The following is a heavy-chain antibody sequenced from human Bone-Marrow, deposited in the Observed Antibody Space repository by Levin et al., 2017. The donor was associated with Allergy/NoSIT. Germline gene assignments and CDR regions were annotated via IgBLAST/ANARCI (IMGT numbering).Heavy chain of an antibody. CDR1: GYTFTSYG. CDR3: ARPITTVTTDRDYYYMDV. J-gene: IGHJ6*03. CDR2: ISAYNGNT. V-gene: IGHV1-18*01. D-gene: IGHD4-17*01. Sequence: ASVKVSCKASGYTFTSYGISWVRQAPGQGLEWMGWISAYNGNTNYAQKLQGRVTMTTDTSTSTAYMELRSLRSDDTAVYYCARPITTVTTDRDYYYMDVWGKGTTVTVSS.